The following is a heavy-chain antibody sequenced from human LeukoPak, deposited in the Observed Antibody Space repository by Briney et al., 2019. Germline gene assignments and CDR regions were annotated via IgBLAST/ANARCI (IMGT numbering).Heavy chain of an antibody. CDR2: IIPIFGTA. V-gene: IGHV1-69*05. J-gene: IGHJ4*02. Sequence: ASVKVSCKASGGTFSSYAISWVRQAPGQGLKWMGGIIPIFGTANYAQKFQGRVTITTDESTSTAYMELSSLRSEDTAVYYCARGYYYDSSGYYYWNEFDYWGQGTLVTVSS. D-gene: IGHD3-22*01. CDR1: GGTFSSYA. CDR3: ARGYYYDSSGYYYWNEFDY.